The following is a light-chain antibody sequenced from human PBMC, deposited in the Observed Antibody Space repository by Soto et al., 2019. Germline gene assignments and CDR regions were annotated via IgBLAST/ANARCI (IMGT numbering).Light chain of an antibody. Sequence: EVVMTQSPATLSVSPGERATLSCRASQYISKYLAWYQQRPGQAPRLLIYDASTRATGIPDRFSGSGSGTEFTLTISRLDPEDFAVYYCQQYGSSPSFGQGTKVDIK. V-gene: IGKV3-15*01. CDR2: DAS. CDR1: QYISKY. J-gene: IGKJ1*01. CDR3: QQYGSSPS.